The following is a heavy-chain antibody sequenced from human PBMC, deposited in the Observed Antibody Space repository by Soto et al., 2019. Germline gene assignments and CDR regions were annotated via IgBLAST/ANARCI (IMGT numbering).Heavy chain of an antibody. V-gene: IGHV1-18*01. J-gene: IGHJ6*02. CDR2: ISAYNGNT. CDR1: GYTFTSYG. D-gene: IGHD3-3*01. CDR3: ARDVVTIFGRVIPGYYGMDV. Sequence: ASVKVSCKASGYTFTSYGISWVRQAPGQGLEWMGWISAYNGNTNYAQKLQGRVTMTTDTSTSTAYMELRSLRSDDTAVYYCARDVVTIFGRVIPGYYGMDVWGQGTTVTVSS.